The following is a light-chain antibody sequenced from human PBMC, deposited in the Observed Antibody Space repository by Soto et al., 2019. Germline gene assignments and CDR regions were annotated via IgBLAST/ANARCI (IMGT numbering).Light chain of an antibody. Sequence: QSVLTQPPSVSGAPGQRVTISCTGSSSNIGAGYDVNWYQQLPGTAPKLLIYGNTNRPSGVPDRFSGSKSGTSGSLAISGLQTEDEAEYYCQSWDTSLSGSVFGGGTKL. J-gene: IGLJ2*01. CDR3: QSWDTSLSGSV. CDR2: GNT. CDR1: SSNIGAGYD. V-gene: IGLV1-40*01.